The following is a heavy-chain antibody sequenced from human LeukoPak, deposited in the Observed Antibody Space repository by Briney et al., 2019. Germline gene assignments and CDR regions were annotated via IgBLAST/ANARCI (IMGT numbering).Heavy chain of an antibody. J-gene: IGHJ3*02. V-gene: IGHV3-30*02. Sequence: GGSLRLSCAASGFTFSSCGMHWVRQAPGKGLEWVAFIRYDGTNKYYADSVKGRFAISRDTSKNTLYLQMNSLRAEDTAVYYCAKESSSAWHDAFDIWGQGTMVTVSS. CDR2: IRYDGTNK. CDR1: GFTFSSCG. CDR3: AKESSSAWHDAFDI. D-gene: IGHD6-19*01.